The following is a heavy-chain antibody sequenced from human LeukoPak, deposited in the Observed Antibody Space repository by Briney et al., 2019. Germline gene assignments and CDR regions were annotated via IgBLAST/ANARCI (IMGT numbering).Heavy chain of an antibody. Sequence: SETLSLTCAVYGGSFSGYYWSWIRQPPGKGLEWIGEINHSGSTNYNPSLKSRVTISVDTSKNQFSLKLSSVTAADTAVYYCARSITGYSKFDYWGQGTLVTVSS. CDR2: INHSGST. V-gene: IGHV4-34*01. J-gene: IGHJ4*02. CDR1: GGSFSGYY. CDR3: ARSITGYSKFDY. D-gene: IGHD1-20*01.